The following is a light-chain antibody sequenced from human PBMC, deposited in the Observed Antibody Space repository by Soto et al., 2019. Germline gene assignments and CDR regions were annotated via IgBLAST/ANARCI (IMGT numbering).Light chain of an antibody. J-gene: IGLJ1*01. V-gene: IGLV1-40*01. CDR2: GNS. CDR1: SSNIGAGYD. CDR3: QSYDSSLSGYV. Sequence: QSVLTQPPSVSGAPGQRVTISCTGSSSNIGAGYDVHWYQQLPGTAPKLLIYGNSNRPSGVPDRFSGSKSGTSASLAITGLQAEDEADYYYQSYDSSLSGYVFGTGTQLTAL.